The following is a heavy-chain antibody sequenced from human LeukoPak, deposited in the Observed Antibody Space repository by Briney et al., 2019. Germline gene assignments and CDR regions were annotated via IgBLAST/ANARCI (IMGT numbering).Heavy chain of an antibody. CDR3: ATLQSSGYVYSDY. J-gene: IGHJ4*02. Sequence: SETLSLTCTVSGGSISSYYWSWIRQPPGKGLEWIGYIYYTGSTKYNPSLKSRVTISVDTSQNQFSLKLTSVTAADTAVYYCATLQSSGYVYSDYWGQGILVTVSS. D-gene: IGHD3-22*01. CDR2: IYYTGST. V-gene: IGHV4-59*08. CDR1: GGSISSYY.